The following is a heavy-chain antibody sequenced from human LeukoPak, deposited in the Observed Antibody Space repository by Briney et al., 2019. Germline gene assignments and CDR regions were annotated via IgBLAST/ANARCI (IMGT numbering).Heavy chain of an antibody. CDR2: IYYSGNT. CDR1: GGSISSYY. Sequence: PSQTLSLTCTVSGGSISSYYWSWIRQPPGKGLEWIGYIYYSGNTNYNPSLKSRVTISVDTSKNQLSLKLSSVTDADTAVYYCARVPLYCSGGSCYPYYFEYGGPGTLVTVSS. CDR3: ARVPLYCSGGSCYPYYFEY. V-gene: IGHV4-59*01. D-gene: IGHD2-15*01. J-gene: IGHJ4*02.